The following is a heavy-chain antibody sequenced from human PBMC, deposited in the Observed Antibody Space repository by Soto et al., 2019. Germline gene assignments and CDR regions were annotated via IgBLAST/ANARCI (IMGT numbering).Heavy chain of an antibody. J-gene: IGHJ6*02. Sequence: ASVKVSCKASGYTFTSYGISWVRQAPGQGLEWMGWIRVYNGNTNYAQKVQGRVTMTTETSTTTAYMELRSLRSDDTAVYYCAREGAENRPKGLWSESHGEYHGMDVWG. CDR3: AREGAENRPKGLWSESHGEYHGMDV. V-gene: IGHV1-18*01. D-gene: IGHD3-3*01. CDR1: GYTFTSYG. CDR2: IRVYNGNT.